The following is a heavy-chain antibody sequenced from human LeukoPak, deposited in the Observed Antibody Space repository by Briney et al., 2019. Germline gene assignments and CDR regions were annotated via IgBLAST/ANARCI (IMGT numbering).Heavy chain of an antibody. D-gene: IGHD3-3*01. CDR1: GFGFSSNW. J-gene: IGHJ4*02. CDR2: IKGDGIST. Sequence: QPGGSLRLSCAASGFGFSSNWMHWVRHAPGQGLVWVSRIKGDGISTNYADSVKGRFTISRDIAKNTLYLQMNSLRAEDTGVYYCAKDHYWSIDYWGRGTLVTVSS. CDR3: AKDHYWSIDY. V-gene: IGHV3-74*01.